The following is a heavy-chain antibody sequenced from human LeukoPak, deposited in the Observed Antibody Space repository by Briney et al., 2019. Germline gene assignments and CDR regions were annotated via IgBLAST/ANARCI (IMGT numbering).Heavy chain of an antibody. D-gene: IGHD3-10*01. CDR3: ARGRSSCGSASYLSY. CDR1: GGSFSGYY. CDR2: INHSGST. Sequence: PSETLSLTCAVYGGSFSGYYWSWIRQPPGKGLEWIGEINHSGSTNYNPSLKSRVTISVDTSKNQFSLKLSSVTAADTAVYYCARGRSSCGSASYLSYWGQGTLVTVSS. J-gene: IGHJ4*02. V-gene: IGHV4-34*01.